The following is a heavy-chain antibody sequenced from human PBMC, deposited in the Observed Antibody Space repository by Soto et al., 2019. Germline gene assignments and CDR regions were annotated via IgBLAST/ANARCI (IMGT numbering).Heavy chain of an antibody. CDR2: VYYNGIT. D-gene: IGHD7-27*01. CDR3: ARANWYSEY. J-gene: IGHJ4*02. Sequence: SETLSPTCTVSGGSINNNNYYWGWIRQPPGKGLEWLGYVYYNGITNYNPSLKSRVTMSVDTSKNQVSLNLTSLTAADTATYYCARANWYSEYWGQGIPVTVSS. V-gene: IGHV4-61*05. CDR1: GGSINNNNYY.